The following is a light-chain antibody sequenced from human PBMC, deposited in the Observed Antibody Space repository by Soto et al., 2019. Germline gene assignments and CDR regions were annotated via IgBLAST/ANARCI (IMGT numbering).Light chain of an antibody. CDR3: SSYTSGSILDV. Sequence: QSALTQPASVSGSPGQSITISCTGTSSDVGGYNFVSCYQQHPGKAPKLIIYDVSNRPSGVSNRFSGSKSGNTASLTISGLQAEDEADYYCSSYTSGSILDVFGTGTKLTVL. V-gene: IGLV2-14*03. CDR2: DVS. CDR1: SSDVGGYNF. J-gene: IGLJ1*01.